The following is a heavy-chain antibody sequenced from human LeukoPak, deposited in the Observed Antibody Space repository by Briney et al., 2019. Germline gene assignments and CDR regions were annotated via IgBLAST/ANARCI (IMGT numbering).Heavy chain of an antibody. CDR1: GFTFSSYA. CDR2: ISGSGGTT. CDR3: TKRISTSSWYAAFDY. V-gene: IGHV3-23*01. D-gene: IGHD6-13*01. Sequence: GGSLRLSCAASGFTFSSYAMSWVRQAPGKGLEWVSGISGSGGTTYYADSVKGRFSISRDNSKNTLYLQMNSLRADDTAVYYCTKRISTSSWYAAFDYWGQGALVTVSS. J-gene: IGHJ4*02.